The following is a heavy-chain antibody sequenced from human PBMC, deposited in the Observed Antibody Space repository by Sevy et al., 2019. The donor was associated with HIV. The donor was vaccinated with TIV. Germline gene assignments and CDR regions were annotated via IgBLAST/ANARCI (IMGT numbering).Heavy chain of an antibody. Sequence: GGSLRLSCAASGFTFSSYSMNWVRQAPGKGLEWVSSISSSSSYIYYADSVKGRFTISRDNAKNSLYLQMNSLRAEDTAVYCCARGSYGSGSYSNYWGQGTLVTVSS. CDR2: ISSSSSYI. J-gene: IGHJ4*02. D-gene: IGHD3-10*01. CDR3: ARGSYGSGSYSNY. CDR1: GFTFSSYS. V-gene: IGHV3-21*01.